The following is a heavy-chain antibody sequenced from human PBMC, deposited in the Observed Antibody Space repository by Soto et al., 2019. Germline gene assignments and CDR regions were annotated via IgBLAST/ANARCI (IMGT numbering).Heavy chain of an antibody. CDR1: GYSITSHY. CDR3: ARDETQGITVMVVAKSHAFNI. V-gene: IGHV1-46*01. J-gene: IGHJ3*02. D-gene: IGHD3-22*01. Sequence: ASVKVSCKASGYSITSHYMHWVRQARGQGLEWMGIINPSDGSTKYAQKFQGRVSMHGETSASTVYMELSSLRSEDTAVYYCARDETQGITVMVVAKSHAFNIWG. CDR2: INPSDGST.